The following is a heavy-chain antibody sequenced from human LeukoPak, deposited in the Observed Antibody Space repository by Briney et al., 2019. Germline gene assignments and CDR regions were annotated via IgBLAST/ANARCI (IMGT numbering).Heavy chain of an antibody. D-gene: IGHD1-1*01. V-gene: IGHV1-8*01. CDR1: GYTFTSYD. CDR2: MNPNSGNA. CDR3: ASGRPVSGYYYYCMDV. Sequence: ASVKVSCKASGYTFTSYDINWVRQATGQGLEWMGWMNPNSGNAGYAQKFQGRVTMTRNTSISTAYMELSSLRSDDTAVYYCASGRPVSGYYYYCMDVWGKGTTVTVSS. J-gene: IGHJ6*03.